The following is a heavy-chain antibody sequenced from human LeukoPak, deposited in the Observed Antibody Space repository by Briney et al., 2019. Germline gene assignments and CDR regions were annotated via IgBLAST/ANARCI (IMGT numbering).Heavy chain of an antibody. J-gene: IGHJ4*02. D-gene: IGHD3-3*01. CDR3: ARAYYDFWSGYQEGYYFDY. V-gene: IGHV4-31*03. CDR2: IYYSGST. CDR1: GGSISSGGYY. Sequence: PSETLSLTCTVSGGSISSGGYYWSWIRQHPGKGLEWIGHIYYSGSTYNNPSLKSRVTISVDTSKNQFSLKLSSVSAADTAVYYCARAYYDFWSGYQEGYYFDYWGQGTLVTVSS.